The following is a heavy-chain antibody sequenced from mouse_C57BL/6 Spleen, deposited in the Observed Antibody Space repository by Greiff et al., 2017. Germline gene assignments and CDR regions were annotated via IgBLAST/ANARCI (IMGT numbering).Heavy chain of an antibody. CDR2: INPNNGGT. CDR1: GYTFTDYY. J-gene: IGHJ1*03. V-gene: IGHV1-26*01. D-gene: IGHD2-3*01. Sequence: VQLQQSGPELVKPGASVKISCKASGYTFTDYYMNWVKQSPGKSLEWIGDINPNNGGTSYNQKFKGKATLTVDKSSSTAYMELRSLTSEDSAVYYCVTIYDGYFWYFDVWGTGTTVTVSS. CDR3: VTIYDGYFWYFDV.